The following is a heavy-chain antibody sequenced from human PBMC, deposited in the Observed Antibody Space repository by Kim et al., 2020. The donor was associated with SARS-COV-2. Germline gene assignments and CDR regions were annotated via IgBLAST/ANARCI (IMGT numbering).Heavy chain of an antibody. V-gene: IGHV3-74*01. CDR3: ARDVTVNFDA. CDR2: INSDGSSI. J-gene: IGHJ5*02. Sequence: GGSLRLSCAASGFTVSRYWMHWVRQAPGEGLVWVSRINSDGSSIDYADSVKGRFTISRDNAKNTVYLQMNSLRAEDTAVYYCARDVTVNFDAWGQGTLVT. D-gene: IGHD2-21*02. CDR1: GFTVSRYW.